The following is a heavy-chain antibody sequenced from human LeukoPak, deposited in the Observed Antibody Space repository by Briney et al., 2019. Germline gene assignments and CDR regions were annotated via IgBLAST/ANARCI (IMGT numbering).Heavy chain of an antibody. V-gene: IGHV3-23*01. J-gene: IGHJ4*02. CDR3: VKDLGRYRNNCFDY. CDR2: ISGGSNNI. Sequence: GGSLRLSCAASGFTFSSYAMNWVRQAPGKGLEWASSISGGSNNINYAGSVKGRFTTSRDNSQNTLYLQMNSLRADDTAVYYCVKDLGRYRNNCFDYWGQGTLVTVSS. D-gene: IGHD1-26*01. CDR1: GFTFSSYA.